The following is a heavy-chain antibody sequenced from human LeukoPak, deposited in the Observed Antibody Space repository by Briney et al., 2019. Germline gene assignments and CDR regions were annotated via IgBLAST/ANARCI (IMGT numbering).Heavy chain of an antibody. D-gene: IGHD6-13*01. CDR2: INPKSGGT. CDR1: GYTFTDYY. J-gene: IGHJ4*02. V-gene: IGHV1-2*02. Sequence: ASVKVSCTASGYTFTDYYIHWVRQAPGQGLECMGWINPKSGGTNFAQKFQGRVTMTRDTSISTAYMELSTLRSDDTAVYYCARDSSNKPFDYWGQGTLVTVSS. CDR3: ARDSSNKPFDY.